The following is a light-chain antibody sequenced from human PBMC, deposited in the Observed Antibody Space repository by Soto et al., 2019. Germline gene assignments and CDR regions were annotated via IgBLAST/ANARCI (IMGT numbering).Light chain of an antibody. CDR2: GAS. CDR3: QQYNNWPLT. J-gene: IGKJ4*01. CDR1: QSVGSRF. Sequence: SVLTHSPGTLSWSPGERATLSCRASQSVGSRFLAWYQQKPGQAPRLLIYGASNRATGIPDRFSGSGSGTDFTLTISSLQSEDFAVYYCQQYNNWPLTFGGGTKVDIK. V-gene: IGKV3-20*01.